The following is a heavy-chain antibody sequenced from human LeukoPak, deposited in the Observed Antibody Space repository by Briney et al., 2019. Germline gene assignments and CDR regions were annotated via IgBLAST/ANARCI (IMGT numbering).Heavy chain of an antibody. J-gene: IGHJ3*02. CDR1: GYIFSFYW. Sequence: GESLEISCRGSGYIFSFYWIAWVRQLPGKGLQWMGIIYPDDSDTRYSPSFQGQVTISADKSISTAYLQWSSLKASDTAMYYCARPLTTSYDAFDIWGQGTMVTVSS. V-gene: IGHV5-51*01. CDR2: IYPDDSDT. CDR3: ARPLTTSYDAFDI. D-gene: IGHD2/OR15-2a*01.